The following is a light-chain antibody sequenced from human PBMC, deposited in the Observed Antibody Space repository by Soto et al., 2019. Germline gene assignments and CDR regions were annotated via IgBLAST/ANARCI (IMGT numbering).Light chain of an antibody. Sequence: EIVLTQSPGTLSVSPGERATLSCRASQTVTSSYLAWYQHKPGQAPRLLIHGASNRAAGIPDRFSGSGSGTDFTLTISRLEPEDFAVYYCQQYGSSPMYTFGQGTKLEIK. CDR1: QTVTSSY. CDR2: GAS. J-gene: IGKJ2*01. V-gene: IGKV3-20*01. CDR3: QQYGSSPMYT.